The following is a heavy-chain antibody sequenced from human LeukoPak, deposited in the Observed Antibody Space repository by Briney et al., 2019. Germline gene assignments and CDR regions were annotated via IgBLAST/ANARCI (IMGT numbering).Heavy chain of an antibody. J-gene: IGHJ5*02. CDR1: GYTLTGYY. Sequence: ASVKVSCKASGYTLTGYYMHWVRQAPGQGLEWMGWMNPNSGGTKYAQKFQGRVTMTRDTSISTAYMELSRLRSDDTAMYYCARDKLGLGELSLYDQWGQGTLVTVSS. CDR3: ARDKLGLGELSLYDQ. V-gene: IGHV1-2*02. D-gene: IGHD3-16*02. CDR2: MNPNSGGT.